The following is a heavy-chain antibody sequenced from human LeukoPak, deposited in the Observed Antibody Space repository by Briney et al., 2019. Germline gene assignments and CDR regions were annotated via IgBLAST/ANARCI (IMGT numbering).Heavy chain of an antibody. Sequence: PGGSLRLPCAASGFMFSDHWVSWVRQAPGKGPEWVANINAHGSQQYSVDSLKGRFPVSRDNAKKSLYLQMNDLRAEDTAVYFCVKWGPYCSTYYCPALESWGQGTLVTVSS. D-gene: IGHD2-2*01. V-gene: IGHV3-7*01. CDR2: INAHGSQQ. CDR3: VKWGPYCSTYYCPALES. J-gene: IGHJ4*02. CDR1: GFMFSDHW.